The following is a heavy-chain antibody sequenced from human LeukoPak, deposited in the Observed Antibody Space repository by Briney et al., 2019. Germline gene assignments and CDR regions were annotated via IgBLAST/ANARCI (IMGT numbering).Heavy chain of an antibody. CDR3: AGGYSYGPFDY. CDR1: GGTFSSYA. J-gene: IGHJ4*02. V-gene: IGHV1-69*04. CDR2: IIPILGIA. Sequence: SVKVSCKASGGTFSSYAISWVRQAPGQGLEWMGRIIPILGIANYAQKFQGRVTITADKSTSTAYMELSSLRSEDTAVYYCAGGYSYGPFDYWGQGTLVTVSS. D-gene: IGHD5-18*01.